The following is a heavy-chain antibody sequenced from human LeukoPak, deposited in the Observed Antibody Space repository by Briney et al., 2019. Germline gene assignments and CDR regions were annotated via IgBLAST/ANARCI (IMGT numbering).Heavy chain of an antibody. CDR2: IYYSGST. D-gene: IGHD6-19*01. J-gene: IGHJ3*02. V-gene: IGHV4-39*07. CDR1: GGSISSSSYY. CDR3: ARGYTSGWSPALDI. Sequence: SETLSLTCTVSGGSISSSSYYWGWIRQPPGKGLEWIGSIYYSGSTYYNPSLKSRVTMSVDTSKNQFSLNLSSVTAADTAVYYCARGYTSGWSPALDIWGQGTMVTVSS.